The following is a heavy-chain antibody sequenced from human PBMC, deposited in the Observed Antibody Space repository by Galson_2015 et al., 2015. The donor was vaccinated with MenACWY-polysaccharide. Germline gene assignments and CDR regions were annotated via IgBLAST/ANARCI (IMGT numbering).Heavy chain of an antibody. V-gene: IGHV3-7*01. CDR3: ARDPLDSSGYTRGSVFDL. J-gene: IGHJ2*01. CDR2: IKQDGSEK. D-gene: IGHD3-22*01. Sequence: SLRLSCAASGFTFSSFWMSWVRQAPGKGLEWVAIIKQDGSEKYYVDSVKGRFSISIDNDKNSLYLQMNSLRSEDTAVYYCARDPLDSSGYTRGSVFDLWGRGTLVTVSS. CDR1: GFTFSSFW.